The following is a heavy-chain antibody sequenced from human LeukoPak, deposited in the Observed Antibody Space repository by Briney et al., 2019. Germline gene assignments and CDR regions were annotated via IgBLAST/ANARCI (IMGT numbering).Heavy chain of an antibody. Sequence: RASVKASCKASGGTFSSYAISWVRQAPGQGLEWMGGIIPIFGTANYAQKFQGRVTITADESTSTAYMELSSLRSEDTAVYYCARDGYNWNDGWYNWFDPWGQGTLVTVSS. V-gene: IGHV1-69*13. CDR3: ARDGYNWNDGWYNWFDP. CDR1: GGTFSSYA. J-gene: IGHJ5*02. CDR2: IIPIFGTA. D-gene: IGHD1-20*01.